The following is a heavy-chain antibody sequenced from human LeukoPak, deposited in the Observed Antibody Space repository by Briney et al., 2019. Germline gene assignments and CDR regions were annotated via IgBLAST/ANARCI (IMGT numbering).Heavy chain of an antibody. V-gene: IGHV3-7*01. CDR3: ARDPGRGFDN. CDR2: IKQDGGER. Sequence: GGSLRLSCAASGFTVGKYGMTWVRQAPGKGLEWVANIKQDGGERNYVDSVKGRFTISRDNAKNSLYLQMSSLRVEDTAVYYCARDPGRGFDNWGQGTQVTVSS. J-gene: IGHJ4*02. CDR1: GFTVGKYG.